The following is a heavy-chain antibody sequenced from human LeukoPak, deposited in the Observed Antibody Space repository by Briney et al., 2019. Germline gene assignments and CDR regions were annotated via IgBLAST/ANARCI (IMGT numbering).Heavy chain of an antibody. CDR2: IYTSGST. Sequence: PSQTLSLTCTVSGGSISSGSYYWSWIRQPAGKGLEWIGRIYTSGSTNYNPSLKSRVTISVDTSKNQFSLKLSSVTAADTAVYYCARDFWSGDYDWFDPWGQGTLVTVSS. CDR3: ARDFWSGDYDWFDP. D-gene: IGHD4-17*01. CDR1: GGSISSGSYY. J-gene: IGHJ5*02. V-gene: IGHV4-61*02.